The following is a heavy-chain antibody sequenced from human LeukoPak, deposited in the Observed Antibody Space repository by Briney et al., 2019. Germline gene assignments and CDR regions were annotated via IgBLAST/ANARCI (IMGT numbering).Heavy chain of an antibody. CDR2: IYYSGST. Sequence: SETLSLTCTVSGGSISSYYWSWIRQPPGKGPEWIGYIYYSGSTNYNPSLKSRVTISVDTSKNQFSLKLSSVTAADTAVYYCARMKLGYYMDVWGKGTTVTVSS. D-gene: IGHD1-7*01. CDR3: ARMKLGYYMDV. V-gene: IGHV4-59*01. J-gene: IGHJ6*03. CDR1: GGSISSYY.